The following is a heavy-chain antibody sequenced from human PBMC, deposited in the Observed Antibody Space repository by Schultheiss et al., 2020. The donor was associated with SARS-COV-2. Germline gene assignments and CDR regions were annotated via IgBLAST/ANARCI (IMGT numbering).Heavy chain of an antibody. J-gene: IGHJ4*02. CDR2: IYPGDSDT. V-gene: IGHV5-51*01. D-gene: IGHD3-22*01. CDR1: GYSFTSYW. Sequence: GESLKISCKGSGYSFTSYWIGWVRQMPGKGLEWMGIIYPGDSDTRYSPSFQGQVTISADKSISTAYLQWSSLKASDTAMYYCARALYYYDSSGYYTDNGVDYWGQGTLVTVSS. CDR3: ARALYYYDSSGYYTDNGVDY.